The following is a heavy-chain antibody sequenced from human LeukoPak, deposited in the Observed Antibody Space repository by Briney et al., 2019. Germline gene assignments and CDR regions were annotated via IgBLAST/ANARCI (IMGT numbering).Heavy chain of an antibody. V-gene: IGHV3-9*01. CDR2: ISWNSGSI. Sequence: GGSLRLSCAASGFTFDDYAMHWVRQAPGKGLEWVSGISWNSGSIGYADSVKGRFTISRDNAKNPLYLQMNSLRAEDTALYYCAKGAYSSGWYYFDYWGQGTLVTVSS. D-gene: IGHD6-19*01. CDR3: AKGAYSSGWYYFDY. CDR1: GFTFDDYA. J-gene: IGHJ4*02.